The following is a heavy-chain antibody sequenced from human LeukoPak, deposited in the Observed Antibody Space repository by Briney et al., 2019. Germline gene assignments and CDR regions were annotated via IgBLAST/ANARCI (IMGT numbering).Heavy chain of an antibody. CDR1: GFTFSSYW. Sequence: QPGGSLRLSCAASGFTFSSYWMHWVRPAPGKGLVWVSRINSDGSSTSYADSVKGRFTISRDNAKNTLYLQMNSLRAEDTAVYYCAKDQMNHGGKAYWFDYWGQGTLVTVSS. D-gene: IGHD4-23*01. CDR2: INSDGSST. V-gene: IGHV3-74*01. CDR3: AKDQMNHGGKAYWFDY. J-gene: IGHJ4*02.